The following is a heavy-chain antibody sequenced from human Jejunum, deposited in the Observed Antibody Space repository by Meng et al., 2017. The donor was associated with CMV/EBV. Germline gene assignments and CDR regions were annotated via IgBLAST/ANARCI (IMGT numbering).Heavy chain of an antibody. J-gene: IGHJ3*02. CDR2: ISAAGRMT. D-gene: IGHD5-18*01. Sequence: SGFTFSSDVMHWVRQAPGKGLEYVAVISAAGRMTYYADSVNGRFIISRDNSKNTLYLQMGSLRTEDMAVYYCARNVYTYGFDAFDIWGQGTMVTVSS. CDR3: ARNVYTYGFDAFDI. CDR1: GFTFSSDV. V-gene: IGHV3-64*02.